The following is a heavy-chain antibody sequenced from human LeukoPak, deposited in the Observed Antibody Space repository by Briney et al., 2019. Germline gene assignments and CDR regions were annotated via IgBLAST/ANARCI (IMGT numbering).Heavy chain of an antibody. J-gene: IGHJ4*02. CDR1: GFTFSSYE. CDR2: ISSSGSTI. Sequence: GGSLRLSCAASGFTFSSYEMNWVRQAPGKGLEWVSYISSSGSTIFYADSVKGRFTISRDNAKNSLYLQMNSLRAEDTAVYYCAKDEARYCSGGSCYYFDYWGQGTLVTVSS. CDR3: AKDEARYCSGGSCYYFDY. D-gene: IGHD2-15*01. V-gene: IGHV3-48*03.